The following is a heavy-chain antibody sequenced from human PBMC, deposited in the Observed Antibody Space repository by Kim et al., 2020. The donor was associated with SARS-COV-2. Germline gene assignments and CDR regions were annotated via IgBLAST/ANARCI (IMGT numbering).Heavy chain of an antibody. Sequence: GSTNYHPSLQSRVTISVDTSKNQFSLKLSSVTAADTAVYYCARDRWLFDYWGQGTLVTVSS. V-gene: IGHV4-59*01. D-gene: IGHD5-12*01. J-gene: IGHJ4*02. CDR2: GST. CDR3: ARDRWLFDY.